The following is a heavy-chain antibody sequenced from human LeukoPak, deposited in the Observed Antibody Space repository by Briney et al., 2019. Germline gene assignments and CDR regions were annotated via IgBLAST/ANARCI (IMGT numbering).Heavy chain of an antibody. CDR1: GGSFSGHY. J-gene: IGHJ5*02. D-gene: IGHD3-22*01. Sequence: SETLSLTCAVYGGSFSGHYWSWIRQPPGKGLEWIGEINHSGSTNYNPSLKSRVTISVDTSKNQFSLKLSSVTAADTAVCYCARTSIYYDSSGYRSWGQGTLVTVSS. CDR2: INHSGST. V-gene: IGHV4-34*01. CDR3: ARTSIYYDSSGYRS.